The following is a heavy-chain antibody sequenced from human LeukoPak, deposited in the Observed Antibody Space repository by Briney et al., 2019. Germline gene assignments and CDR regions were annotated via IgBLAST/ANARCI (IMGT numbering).Heavy chain of an antibody. V-gene: IGHV1-18*01. J-gene: IGHJ4*02. Sequence: ASVKVSCKASGYTFTSYGISWVRQAPGQGLEWMGWISAYNGNTNYAQKLQGRVTMTTDTPTSTAYMELRSLRSDDTAVYYCARDGVCSGGSCYSDYWGQGTLVTVSS. CDR1: GYTFTSYG. CDR2: ISAYNGNT. CDR3: ARDGVCSGGSCYSDY. D-gene: IGHD2-15*01.